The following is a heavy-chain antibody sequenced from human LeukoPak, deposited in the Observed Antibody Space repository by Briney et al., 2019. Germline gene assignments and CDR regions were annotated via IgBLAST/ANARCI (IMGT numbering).Heavy chain of an antibody. CDR3: ARYDLLTAWNS. Sequence: PSETLSLTCTVSGGSIRSTSYYWGWIRQPPGKGLEWIGTIDYTGSTDHNPSLKTRVTISVDTSNNQFSLKLSSVTAADTAVHYCARYDLLTAWNSWGQGTLVTVSS. CDR2: IDYTGST. CDR1: GGSIRSTSYY. V-gene: IGHV4-39*01. D-gene: IGHD3-9*01. J-gene: IGHJ4*02.